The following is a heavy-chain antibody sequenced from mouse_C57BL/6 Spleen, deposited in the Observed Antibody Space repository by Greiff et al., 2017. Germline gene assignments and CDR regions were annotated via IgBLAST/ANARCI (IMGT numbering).Heavy chain of an antibody. J-gene: IGHJ3*01. V-gene: IGHV1-52*01. CDR2: IDPSDSET. CDR3: ARGGYDGLAY. Sequence: QVQLQQPGAELVRPGSSVKLSCKASGYTFTSYWMHWVKQRPGQGLEWIGNIDPSDSETHYNQKFKDKVTLAVDKSSSTAYMQLSSLTSEDSAVYDGARGGYDGLAYWGQGTLVTVSA. CDR1: GYTFTSYW. D-gene: IGHD2-2*01.